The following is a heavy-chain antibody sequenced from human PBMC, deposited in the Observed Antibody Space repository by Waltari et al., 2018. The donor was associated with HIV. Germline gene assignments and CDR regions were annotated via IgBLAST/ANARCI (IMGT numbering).Heavy chain of an antibody. CDR1: GYTFTGYY. CDR2: INPNSGGT. V-gene: IGHV1-2*02. D-gene: IGHD3-22*01. Sequence: QVQLVQSGAEVKKPGASVKVSCTASGYTFTGYYMHWVRPAPGQGLEWMGWINPNSGGTNYAQKFQGRVTMTRDTSISTAYMELSRLRSDDTAVYYCARAIRAYDSSGYYYPNFDYWGQGTLVTVSS. CDR3: ARAIRAYDSSGYYYPNFDY. J-gene: IGHJ4*02.